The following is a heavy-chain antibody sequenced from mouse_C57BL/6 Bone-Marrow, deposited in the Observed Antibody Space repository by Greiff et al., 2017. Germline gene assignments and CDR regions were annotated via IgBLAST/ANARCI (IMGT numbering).Heavy chain of an antibody. V-gene: IGHV1-81*01. CDR2: IYPRSGNT. CDR3: ARYRYYGSPWYFDV. D-gene: IGHD1-1*01. Sequence: QVQLQQSGAELARPGASVKLSCKASGYTFTSYGISWVKQRTGQGLEWIGEIYPRSGNTYYNEKFKGKATLTADKSSSTAYMELRSLTSEDSAVYFCARYRYYGSPWYFDVGGTGTTVTVTS. CDR1: GYTFTSYG. J-gene: IGHJ1*03.